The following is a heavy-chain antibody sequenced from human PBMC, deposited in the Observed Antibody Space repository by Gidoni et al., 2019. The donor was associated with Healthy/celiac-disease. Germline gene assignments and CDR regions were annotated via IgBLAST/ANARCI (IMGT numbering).Heavy chain of an antibody. CDR1: GFTFSHKA. J-gene: IGHJ4*02. D-gene: IGHD1-20*01. CDR2: ISFDGRND. Sequence: QVHLVESGGGVVQPGRSLRLSCAASGFTFSHKAMHWVRQAPGKGLEWLSLISFDGRNDNYADSVKGRFSISRDNSNNTLHLQMNSLRLEETAVYYCARDYTFGGISIDFWGQGTLVTVSS. CDR3: ARDYTFGGISIDF. V-gene: IGHV3-30*04.